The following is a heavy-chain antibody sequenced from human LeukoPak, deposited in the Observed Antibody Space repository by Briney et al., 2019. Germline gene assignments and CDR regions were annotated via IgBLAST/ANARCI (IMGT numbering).Heavy chain of an antibody. J-gene: IGHJ4*02. CDR3: ARDCSSSSCYDGFDS. Sequence: GGSLRLSCAASGFTVSSNYMSWVRQAPGKGLKWVSVIYSGGSTYYADSVKGRFTISRDNSKNTLYLQMNSLRAEDTAVYYCARDCSSSSCYDGFDSWGQGTLVTVSS. D-gene: IGHD2-2*01. CDR1: GFTVSSNY. CDR2: IYSGGST. V-gene: IGHV3-53*01.